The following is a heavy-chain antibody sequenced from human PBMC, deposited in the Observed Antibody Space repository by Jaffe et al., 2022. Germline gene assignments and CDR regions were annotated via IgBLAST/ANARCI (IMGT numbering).Heavy chain of an antibody. CDR2: ISAYNGNT. Sequence: QVQLVQSGAEVKKPGASVKVSCKASGYTFTSYGISWVRQAPGQGLEWMGWISAYNGNTNYAQKLQGRVTMTTDTSTSTAYMELRSLRSDDTAVYYCAVFTTIFGVVISVDPWGQGTLVTVSS. V-gene: IGHV1-18*01. CDR3: AVFTTIFGVVISVDP. D-gene: IGHD3-3*01. CDR1: GYTFTSYG. J-gene: IGHJ5*02.